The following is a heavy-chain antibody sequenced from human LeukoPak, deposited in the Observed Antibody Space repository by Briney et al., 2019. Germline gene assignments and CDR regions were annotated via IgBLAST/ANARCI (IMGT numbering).Heavy chain of an antibody. CDR2: INPDSGDT. CDR3: ARDYLIGYSGSSADF. V-gene: IGHV1-2*02. Sequence: ASVKVSCKASGGTFSSYAISWVRQAPGQGLEWMGWINPDSGDTNYAQKFQGRVAMTRDTSISTAYMELSSLRSDDTAVYYCARDYLIGYSGSSADFWGQGTLVTVSS. CDR1: GGTFSSYA. J-gene: IGHJ4*02. D-gene: IGHD5-12*01.